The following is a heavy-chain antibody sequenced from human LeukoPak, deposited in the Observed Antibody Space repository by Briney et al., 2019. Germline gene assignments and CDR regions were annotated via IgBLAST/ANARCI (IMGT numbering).Heavy chain of an antibody. Sequence: GGSLRLSCGASGFTFSDYAMTWVRQAPGKGLEWVSDIIGGGDSTNYADSVKGRFTIARDNSKNILYLEVNSLRPEDSAVYYCARDRTGDSVFDYWGQGTLVTVSS. J-gene: IGHJ4*02. CDR3: ARDRTGDSVFDY. V-gene: IGHV3-23*01. CDR1: GFTFSDYA. CDR2: IIGGGDST. D-gene: IGHD4-17*01.